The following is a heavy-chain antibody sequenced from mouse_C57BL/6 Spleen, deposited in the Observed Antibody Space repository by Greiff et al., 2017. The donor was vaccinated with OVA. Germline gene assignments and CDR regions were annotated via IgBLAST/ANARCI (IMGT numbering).Heavy chain of an antibody. CDR2: INPSGGYT. CDR3: ARGSSGYAFGY. V-gene: IGHV1-7*01. J-gene: IGHJ2*01. Sequence: QVQLQQSGAELAKPGASVKLSCKASGYTFTSYWMHWVKQRPGQGLEWIGNINPSGGYTKYNQKFKDKATLTADKSSSTACLQLSSLTYEDSAVYNCARGSSGYAFGYGGQGTTLTDSS. D-gene: IGHD3-2*02. CDR1: GYTFTSYW.